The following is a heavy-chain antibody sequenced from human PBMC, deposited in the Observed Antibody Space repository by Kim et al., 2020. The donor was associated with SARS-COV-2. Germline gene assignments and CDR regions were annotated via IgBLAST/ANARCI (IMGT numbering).Heavy chain of an antibody. Sequence: ASVKVSCKASGYTFTTYDINWLRQAPGQGPEYLGGIIPNSGDTGYVQKFQGRITMTRDISISTAYMELTSLTSEDTAVYYCARFRWGSSDFDLWGRGTLVTVSS. J-gene: IGHJ2*01. D-gene: IGHD7-27*01. CDR3: ARFRWGSSDFDL. CDR2: IIPNSGDT. CDR1: GYTFTTYD. V-gene: IGHV1-8*01.